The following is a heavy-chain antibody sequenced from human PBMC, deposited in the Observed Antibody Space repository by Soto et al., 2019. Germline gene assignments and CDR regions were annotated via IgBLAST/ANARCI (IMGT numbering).Heavy chain of an antibody. D-gene: IGHD2-2*01. CDR3: AREAAAYNRVPAAFAY. CDR1: GFTFSSYG. Sequence: GGSLRLSCAASGFTFSSYGMHWVRQAPGKGLEWVAVIWYDGSNKYYADSVKGRFTISRDNSKNTLYLQMNSLRAEDTAVYYCAREAAAYNRVPAAFAYWGQGTLATVSS. V-gene: IGHV3-33*01. J-gene: IGHJ4*02. CDR2: IWYDGSNK.